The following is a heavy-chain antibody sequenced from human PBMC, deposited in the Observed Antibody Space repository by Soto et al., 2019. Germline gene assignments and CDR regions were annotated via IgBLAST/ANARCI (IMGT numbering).Heavy chain of an antibody. CDR2: LYYSGST. Sequence: SETLSLTCTVSGGSVSSGSYYWSWIRQPPGKGLEYIGYLYYSGSTNYNPPLKSRVTISVDTPKNQFSLKLTSVTAADTAIYYCARGQAFWTGYYRMPYYFDYWGQGTLVTVSS. V-gene: IGHV4-61*01. CDR1: GGSVSSGSYY. CDR3: ARGQAFWTGYYRMPYYFDY. J-gene: IGHJ4*02. D-gene: IGHD3-3*01.